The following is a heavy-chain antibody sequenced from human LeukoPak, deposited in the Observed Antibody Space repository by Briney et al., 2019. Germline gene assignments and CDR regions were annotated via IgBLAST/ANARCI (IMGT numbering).Heavy chain of an antibody. CDR3: ARVKCSGGSCYSPFDY. CDR1: GFTFSSYG. V-gene: IGHV3-33*08. J-gene: IGHJ4*02. Sequence: GGSLRLSCAASGFTFSSYGMHWVRQAPGKGLEWVAVIWYGGSNKYYADSVKGRFTISRDNSKNTLYLQMSSLRAEDTAVYYCARVKCSGGSCYSPFDYWGQGTLVTVSS. D-gene: IGHD2-15*01. CDR2: IWYGGSNK.